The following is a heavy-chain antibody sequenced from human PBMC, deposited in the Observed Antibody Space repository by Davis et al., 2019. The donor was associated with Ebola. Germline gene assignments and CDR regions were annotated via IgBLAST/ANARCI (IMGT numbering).Heavy chain of an antibody. D-gene: IGHD2-21*02. Sequence: GESLKISCKGSGYSFTSYWISWVRQMPGKGLEWMGRIDPSDSYTNYSPSFQGHVTISVDKSISTAYLQWSSLKASDTAMYYCARHLLSYCGGDCYEPYFDYWGQGTLVTVSS. V-gene: IGHV5-10-1*01. CDR3: ARHLLSYCGGDCYEPYFDY. CDR2: IDPSDSYT. J-gene: IGHJ4*02. CDR1: GYSFTSYW.